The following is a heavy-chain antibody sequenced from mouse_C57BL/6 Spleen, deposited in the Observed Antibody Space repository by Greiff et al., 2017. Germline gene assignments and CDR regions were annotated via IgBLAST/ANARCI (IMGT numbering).Heavy chain of an antibody. CDR1: GFNIKDDY. CDR3: TTARYYGSSYWYFDV. D-gene: IGHD1-1*01. CDR2: IDPENGDT. Sequence: VQLQQSGAELVRPGASVKLSCTASGFNIKDDYMHWVQQRPEQGLEWIGWIDPENGDTAYASQFPGKAAITAGTSSNTAYLQLSSLKSEDTAVYYCTTARYYGSSYWYFDVWGTGTTVTVSS. V-gene: IGHV14-4*01. J-gene: IGHJ1*03.